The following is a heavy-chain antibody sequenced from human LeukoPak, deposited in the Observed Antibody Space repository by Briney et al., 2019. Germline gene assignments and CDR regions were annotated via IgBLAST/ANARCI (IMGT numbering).Heavy chain of an antibody. Sequence: ASVKVSCKASGYTFTSYDINWVRQATGQGLEWMGWMNPNSGNTGYAQKFQGRVTMTRNTSISTAYMELSSLRSEDTAVYYCARERMDDFAHYDGMDVWGQGTTVTVSS. D-gene: IGHD3-3*01. V-gene: IGHV1-8*01. CDR2: MNPNSGNT. CDR1: GYTFTSYD. J-gene: IGHJ6*02. CDR3: ARERMDDFAHYDGMDV.